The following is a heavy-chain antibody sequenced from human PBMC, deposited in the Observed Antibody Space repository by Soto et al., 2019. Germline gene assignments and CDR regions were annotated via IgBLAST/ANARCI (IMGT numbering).Heavy chain of an antibody. CDR3: AAAIDSRSSNWYFDL. J-gene: IGHJ2*01. V-gene: IGHV1-18*01. CDR1: GYTFTSYG. D-gene: IGHD3-22*01. CDR2: ISAYNGNT. Sequence: QVQLVQSGAEVKKPGASVKVSCKASGYTFTSYGISWVRQAPGQGLEWMGWISAYNGNTNYAQKLQGRVTMTTDTSTSTAYMALRSLRSDDTAGYYCAAAIDSRSSNWYFDLWGRGTLVTVSS.